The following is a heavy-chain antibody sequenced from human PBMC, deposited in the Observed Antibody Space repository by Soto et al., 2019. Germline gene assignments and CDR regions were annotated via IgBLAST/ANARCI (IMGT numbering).Heavy chain of an antibody. Sequence: PPGKGLEWIGYIYYNGSTNYNVSVKSRITISVHTSKTQFSLSLSSVTAADTAVYYCASQSVYSYGFEYWGQGTLVTVSS. D-gene: IGHD5-18*01. CDR3: ASQSVYSYGFEY. V-gene: IGHV4-61*07. J-gene: IGHJ4*02. CDR2: IYYNGST.